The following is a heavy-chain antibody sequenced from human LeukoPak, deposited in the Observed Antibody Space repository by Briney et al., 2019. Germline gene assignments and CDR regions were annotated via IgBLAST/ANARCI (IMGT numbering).Heavy chain of an antibody. V-gene: IGHV2-5*02. J-gene: IGHJ4*02. CDR1: GFSLSTSGVG. D-gene: IGHD3-22*01. Sequence: SGPTLVNPTQTLTLTCTFSGFSLSTSGVGVGWIRQPPGKALEWLALIYWDDDKRYSPSLKSRLTITKDTSKNQVVLTMINMDPVDTATYYCAHATYYYDSSGYLLFDYWGQGTLVTVSS. CDR2: IYWDDDK. CDR3: AHATYYYDSSGYLLFDY.